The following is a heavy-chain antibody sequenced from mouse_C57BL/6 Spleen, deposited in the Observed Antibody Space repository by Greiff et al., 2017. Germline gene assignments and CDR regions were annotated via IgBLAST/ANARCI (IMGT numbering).Heavy chain of an antibody. D-gene: IGHD2-3*01. J-gene: IGHJ3*01. CDR2: IYPGDGDT. CDR1: GYAFSSYW. Sequence: VKLVQSGAELVKPGASVKISCKASGYAFSSYWMNWVKQRPGKGLEWIGQIYPGDGDTNYNGKFKGKATLTADKSSSTAYMQLSSLTSEDSAVXFCARAGYDGCCDPFAYWGQGTLVTVSA. CDR3: ARAGYDGCCDPFAY. V-gene: IGHV1-80*01.